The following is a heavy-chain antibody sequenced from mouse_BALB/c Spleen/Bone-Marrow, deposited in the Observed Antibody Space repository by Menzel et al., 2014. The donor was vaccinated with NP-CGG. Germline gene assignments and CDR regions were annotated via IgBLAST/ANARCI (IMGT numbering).Heavy chain of an antibody. Sequence: EVKLVESGGGLVKSGGSLKLSCAASGFSFXNYGMSWVRQTPEKRLEWVATISGDGRYTFYSDSVRGRFTISRDNAKYNLYLQLSSLRSADTALYYCARHAYYDQTEVSFVYWGQGTLVTVSA. V-gene: IGHV5-9-2*01. CDR1: GFSFXNYG. D-gene: IGHD2-4*01. J-gene: IGHJ3*01. CDR3: ARHAYYDQTEVSFVY. CDR2: ISGDGRYT.